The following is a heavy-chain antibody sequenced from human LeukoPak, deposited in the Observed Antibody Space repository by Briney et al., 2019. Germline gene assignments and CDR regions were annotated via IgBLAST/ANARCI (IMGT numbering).Heavy chain of an antibody. CDR1: GFTFSSYS. D-gene: IGHD2-2*01. Sequence: PGGSLRLSCAASGFTFSSYSMNWVRQAPGKGLEWVSSISSSSSYIYYADSVKGRFTISRDNAKNSLYLQMNSLRAEDAAVYYCARGRLPAATRGRFDPWGQGTLVTVSS. CDR2: ISSSSSYI. J-gene: IGHJ5*02. V-gene: IGHV3-21*01. CDR3: ARGRLPAATRGRFDP.